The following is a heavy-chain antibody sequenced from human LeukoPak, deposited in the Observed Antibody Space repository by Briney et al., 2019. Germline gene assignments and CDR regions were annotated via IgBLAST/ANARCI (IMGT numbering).Heavy chain of an antibody. CDR3: ERHAPWEYSYGMDV. V-gene: IGHV4-59*08. CDR2: IYYTGST. CDR1: GGSITSYY. D-gene: IGHD1-26*01. Sequence: SETLSLTCSVFGGSITSYYWKWIRQPPGKGLEWIGYIYYTGSTNYNPSLKSRVTISVDTSKNQFSLKLTSVTAADTAVYYCERHAPWEYSYGMDVWGQGTTVTVSS. J-gene: IGHJ6*02.